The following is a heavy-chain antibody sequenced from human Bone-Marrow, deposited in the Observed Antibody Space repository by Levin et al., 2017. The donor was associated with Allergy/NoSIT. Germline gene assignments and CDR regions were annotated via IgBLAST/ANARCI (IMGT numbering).Heavy chain of an antibody. V-gene: IGHV3-21*01. J-gene: IGHJ4*02. CDR2: ISSSSSYI. CDR1: GFTFSSYS. Sequence: SCAASGFTFSSYSMNWVRQAPGKGLEWVSSISSSSSYIYYADSVKGRFTISRDNAKNSLYLQMNSLRAEDTAVYYCASAKGIAVAGTDYWGQGTLVTVSS. CDR3: ASAKGIAVAGTDY. D-gene: IGHD6-19*01.